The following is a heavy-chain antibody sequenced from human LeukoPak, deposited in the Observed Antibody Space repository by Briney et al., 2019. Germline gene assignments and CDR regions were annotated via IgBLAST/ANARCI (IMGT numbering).Heavy chain of an antibody. V-gene: IGHV3-21*01. CDR2: ISSSSSYI. CDR1: GFTFSSYS. Sequence: PGGSLRLSCAASGFTFSSYSMNWARQAPGKGLEWVSSISSSSSYIYYTDSVKGRFTISRDNAKNSLYLQMNSLRAEDTAVYYCARSSRSYAQGIWGQGTLVTVSS. D-gene: IGHD1-26*01. J-gene: IGHJ4*02. CDR3: ARSSRSYAQGI.